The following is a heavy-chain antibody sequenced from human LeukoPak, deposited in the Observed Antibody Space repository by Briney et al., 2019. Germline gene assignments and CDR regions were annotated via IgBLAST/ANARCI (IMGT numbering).Heavy chain of an antibody. Sequence: GGSLRLSCAGSGFIFSNAWMSWVRQAPGKGLEWVGRVKSKTDGGTTDYAAPVKGRFTISRDDSKNTLYLQMNSLKTEDTALYYCATEYYGSYNYWGQGTLVTVSS. CDR3: ATEYYGSYNY. D-gene: IGHD1-26*01. CDR2: VKSKTDGGTT. V-gene: IGHV3-15*01. J-gene: IGHJ4*02. CDR1: GFIFSNAW.